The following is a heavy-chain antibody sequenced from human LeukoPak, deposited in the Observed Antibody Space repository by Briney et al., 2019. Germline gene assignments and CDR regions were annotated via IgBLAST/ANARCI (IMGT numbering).Heavy chain of an antibody. D-gene: IGHD4/OR15-4a*01. CDR2: ISASGGST. Sequence: GGSLRLSCAASGFTFSSYAMSWVRQAPGKGLEWVSAISASGGSTFYADSVKGRFTISRDISKNTLYLHLNSLRAEDTAVYYCARRAGAYSHPYDYWGQGTLVTVSS. V-gene: IGHV3-23*01. CDR3: ARRAGAYSHPYDY. CDR1: GFTFSSYA. J-gene: IGHJ4*02.